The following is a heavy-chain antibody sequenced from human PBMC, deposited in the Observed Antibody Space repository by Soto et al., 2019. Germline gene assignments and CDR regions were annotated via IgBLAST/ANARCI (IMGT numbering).Heavy chain of an antibody. J-gene: IGHJ4*02. Sequence: EVQLLESGGGLIQPGGSLRLSCAASGFTFSSYAMSWVRQAPGKGMEWVSAISADDGSTYYADSVKGRFATSRDDSKNTLYLHMNSLRADDTAIYYCAKGLRHSPHYGDYVLDCWGQGTLVTVSS. V-gene: IGHV3-23*01. CDR2: ISADDGST. CDR1: GFTFSSYA. CDR3: AKGLRHSPHYGDYVLDC. D-gene: IGHD4-17*01.